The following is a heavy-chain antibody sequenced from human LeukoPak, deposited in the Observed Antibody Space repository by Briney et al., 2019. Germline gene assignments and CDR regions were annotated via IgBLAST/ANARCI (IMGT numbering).Heavy chain of an antibody. D-gene: IGHD4-17*01. V-gene: IGHV1-2*02. CDR3: ARGRSRPDNGDYEPTTFDY. Sequence: AASVKVSCKASGYTFTAYYVHWVRQAPGQGLQWMGWINPNSGDTHYAQKFQGSVTMTRDTSISTAYMEVSRLTSDDTAVYYCARGRSRPDNGDYEPTTFDYWGQGTVVTVSS. CDR1: GYTFTAYY. J-gene: IGHJ4*02. CDR2: INPNSGDT.